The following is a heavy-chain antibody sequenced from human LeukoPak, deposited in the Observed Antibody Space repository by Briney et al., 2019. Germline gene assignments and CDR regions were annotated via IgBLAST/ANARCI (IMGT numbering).Heavy chain of an antibody. CDR1: GGSISSYY. CDR2: IYYSGST. J-gene: IGHJ5*02. D-gene: IGHD3-10*01. CDR3: ARGGLSITMVRGVPNWFDP. V-gene: IGHV4-59*01. Sequence: SSETLSLTCTVSGGSISSYYWSWIRQPPGKGLEWIGYIYYSGSTNYNPSLKSRVTISVDTSKNQFSLKLSSVTAADTAVYYCARGGLSITMVRGVPNWFDPWGQGTLVIVSS.